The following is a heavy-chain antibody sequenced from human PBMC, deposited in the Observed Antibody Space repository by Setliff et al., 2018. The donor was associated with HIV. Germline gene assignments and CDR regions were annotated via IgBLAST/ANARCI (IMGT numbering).Heavy chain of an antibody. Sequence: WASVKVSCKASGYAFITYAIHWVRQAPGQRLEWLGWINAGTGDIDYAQKFQGRVTITRDRSANTAYMVLSSLRSEDMAVYYCATIRAYYYDSSGQEYFQYWGHGTLVTVSS. CDR1: GYAFITYA. J-gene: IGHJ1*01. V-gene: IGHV1-3*03. D-gene: IGHD3-22*01. CDR2: INAGTGDI. CDR3: ATIRAYYYDSSGQEYFQY.